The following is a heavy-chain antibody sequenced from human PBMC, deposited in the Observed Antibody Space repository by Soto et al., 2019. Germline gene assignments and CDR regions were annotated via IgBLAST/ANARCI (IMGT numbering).Heavy chain of an antibody. CDR3: ARDHIDFWSGYSYYYYGMDV. D-gene: IGHD3-3*01. J-gene: IGHJ6*02. V-gene: IGHV3-30-3*01. CDR1: GFTFSSYA. CDR2: ISYDGSNK. Sequence: GGSLRLSCAASGFTFSSYAMHWVRQAPGKGLEWAAVISYDGSNKYYADSVKGRFTISRDNSKNTLYLQMNSLRAEDTAVYYCARDHIDFWSGYSYYYYGMDVWGQGTTVTVSS.